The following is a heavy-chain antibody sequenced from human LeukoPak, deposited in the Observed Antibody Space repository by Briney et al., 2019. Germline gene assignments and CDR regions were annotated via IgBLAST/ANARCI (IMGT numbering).Heavy chain of an antibody. V-gene: IGHV4-39*07. Sequence: PSETLSLTCTVSGGSISSSSYYWGWIRQPPGKGLEWIGSIYYSGSTYYNPSLKSRVTISVDTSKNQFSLKLSSVTAAVTAVYYCARDIAQRVVPAATAEDYWGQGTLVTVSS. D-gene: IGHD2-2*01. CDR3: ARDIAQRVVPAATAEDY. CDR2: IYYSGST. J-gene: IGHJ4*02. CDR1: GGSISSSSYY.